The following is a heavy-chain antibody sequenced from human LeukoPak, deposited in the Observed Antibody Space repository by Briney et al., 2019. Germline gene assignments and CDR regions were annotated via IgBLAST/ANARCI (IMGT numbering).Heavy chain of an antibody. CDR3: ARDCNRTYCYDY. Sequence: GGSLRLSCAASGFTFDDYDMSWVRQAPGKGLEWVSGINWSGGSTGYADSVKGRFTISRDNAKNSLYLHMNSLRAEDTAVYYCARDCNRTYCYDYWGQGTLVTVSS. D-gene: IGHD2/OR15-2a*01. V-gene: IGHV3-20*04. CDR1: GFTFDDYD. J-gene: IGHJ4*02. CDR2: INWSGGST.